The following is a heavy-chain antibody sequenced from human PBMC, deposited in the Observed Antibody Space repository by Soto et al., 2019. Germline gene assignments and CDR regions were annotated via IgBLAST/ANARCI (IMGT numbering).Heavy chain of an antibody. J-gene: IGHJ3*02. Sequence: ASVKVSCKASGYTFTGYYMHWVRQAPGQGLEWMGWINPNSGGTNYAQKFQGWVTMTRDTSISTAYMELSRLRSDDTAVYYCAREGIVVPDAISFEGAFDIWGQGTMVTVSS. CDR1: GYTFTGYY. CDR3: AREGIVVPDAISFEGAFDI. D-gene: IGHD2-2*02. CDR2: INPNSGGT. V-gene: IGHV1-2*04.